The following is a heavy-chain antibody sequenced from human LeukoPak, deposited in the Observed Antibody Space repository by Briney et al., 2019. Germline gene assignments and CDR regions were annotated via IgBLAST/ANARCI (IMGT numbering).Heavy chain of an antibody. CDR3: ARVYYSNSYDYWYFDL. V-gene: IGHV4-59*02. Sequence: PSETLSLTCTVSGDSVSSFYWSWIRQPPGKGLEWIGYIFYSGGANYNPSLKSRVTISVDTSKNQFSLKLTSVTAADTAVYYCARVYYSNSYDYWYFDLWGRGTLVTVSS. D-gene: IGHD6-13*01. CDR2: IFYSGGA. J-gene: IGHJ2*01. CDR1: GDSVSSFY.